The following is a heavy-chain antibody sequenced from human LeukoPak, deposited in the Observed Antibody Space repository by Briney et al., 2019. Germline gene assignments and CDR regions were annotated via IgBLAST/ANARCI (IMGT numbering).Heavy chain of an antibody. J-gene: IGHJ5*02. CDR2: IYYSGST. Sequence: PSETLSLTCTVSGGSVSSGSYYWGWIRQPPGKGLEWIGSIYYSGSTYYNPSLKSRVTISVDTSKNQFSLKLSSVTAADTAVYYCARDTHSSDWYGDWFDPWGQGTLVTVSS. D-gene: IGHD6-19*01. CDR1: GGSVSSGSYY. V-gene: IGHV4-39*02. CDR3: ARDTHSSDWYGDWFDP.